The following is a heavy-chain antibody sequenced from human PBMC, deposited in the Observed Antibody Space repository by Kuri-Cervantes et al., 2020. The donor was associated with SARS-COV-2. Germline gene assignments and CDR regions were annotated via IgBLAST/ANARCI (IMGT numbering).Heavy chain of an antibody. Sequence: SVKVSCKASGGTFSSYAISWVRQAPGQGLEWMGGIIPIFGTANYAQKFQGRVTITADESTSTAYMELSSLRVEDTAVYYCARGRIVVPAGKLRRDMKIDHWGQGTLVTVSS. D-gene: IGHD2-2*01. CDR3: ARGRIVVPAGKLRRDMKIDH. CDR2: IIPIFGTA. V-gene: IGHV1-69*13. J-gene: IGHJ4*02. CDR1: GGTFSSYA.